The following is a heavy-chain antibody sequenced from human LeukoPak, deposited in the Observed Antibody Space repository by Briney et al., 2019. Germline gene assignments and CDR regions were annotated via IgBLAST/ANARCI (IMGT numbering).Heavy chain of an antibody. CDR3: ARGLGGYSGYDPPGY. D-gene: IGHD5-12*01. CDR2: IIPIFGTA. Sequence: SVKVSCKASGGTFSSYAISWVRQAPGQGLEWMGRIIPIFGTANYAQKFQGRVTITTDEFTSTAYMELSSLRSEDTAVYYCARGLGGYSGYDPPGYWGQGTLVTVSS. J-gene: IGHJ4*02. CDR1: GGTFSSYA. V-gene: IGHV1-69*05.